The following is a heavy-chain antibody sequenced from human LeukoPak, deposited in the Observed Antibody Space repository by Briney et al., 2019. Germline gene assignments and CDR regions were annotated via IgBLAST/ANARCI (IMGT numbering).Heavy chain of an antibody. J-gene: IGHJ4*02. CDR1: GGSITNTNY. Sequence: SETLSLTCGVSGGSITNTNYWTWVRQPPGKGLEWIGEISLAGQTNYNPSLNGRVTMSLDKSSNQLSLHLTSVTAADTATYFCSRESGPFCPFGYWGQGTLVIVSS. V-gene: IGHV4/OR15-8*02. D-gene: IGHD1-26*01. CDR3: SRESGPFCPFGY. CDR2: ISLAGQT.